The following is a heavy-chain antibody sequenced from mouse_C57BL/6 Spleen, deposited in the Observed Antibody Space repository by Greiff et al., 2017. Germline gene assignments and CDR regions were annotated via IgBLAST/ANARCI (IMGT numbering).Heavy chain of an antibody. CDR2: ISYDGSN. V-gene: IGHV3-6*01. Sequence: EVQLQESGPGLVKPSQSLSLTCSVTGYSITSGYYWNWIRQFPGNKLEWLGYISYDGSNNYNPSLKNRISISHDTSKNQFLLKLNSVTTEETATYYCARDGGFITTVGPSGHFDVWGTGTTVTVSS. D-gene: IGHD1-1*01. J-gene: IGHJ1*03. CDR3: ARDGGFITTVGPSGHFDV. CDR1: GYSITSGYY.